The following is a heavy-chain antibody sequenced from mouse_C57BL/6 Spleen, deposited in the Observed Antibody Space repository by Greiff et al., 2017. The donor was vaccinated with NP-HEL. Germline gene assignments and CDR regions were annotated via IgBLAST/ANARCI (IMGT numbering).Heavy chain of an antibody. CDR1: GYAFSSYW. V-gene: IGHV1-80*01. J-gene: IGHJ2*01. CDR2: IYPGDGDT. Sequence: QVHVKQSGAELVKPGASVKISCKASGYAFSSYWMNWVKQRPGKGLEWIGQIYPGDGDTNYNGKFKGKATLTADKSSSTAYMQLSSLTSEDSAVYFCAREGAQATYFDYWGQGTTLTVSS. D-gene: IGHD3-2*02. CDR3: AREGAQATYFDY.